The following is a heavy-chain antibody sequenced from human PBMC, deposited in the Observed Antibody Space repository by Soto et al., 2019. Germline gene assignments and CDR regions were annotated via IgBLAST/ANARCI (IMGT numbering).Heavy chain of an antibody. D-gene: IGHD3-10*01. CDR1: GGSFSGYY. J-gene: IGHJ6*03. V-gene: IGHV4-34*01. CDR2: IDHSGST. Sequence: QVQLQQWGAGLLKPSETLSLTFAVYGGSFSGYYWSWIRQPPGKGLEWIGDIDHSGSTNYNPSLKRRVTISVYTSKNQFSLKLSSVTAADTAVYYCARARKYYYGSGSYPDYYYYYMDVWGKGTTVTVSS. CDR3: ARARKYYYGSGSYPDYYYYYMDV.